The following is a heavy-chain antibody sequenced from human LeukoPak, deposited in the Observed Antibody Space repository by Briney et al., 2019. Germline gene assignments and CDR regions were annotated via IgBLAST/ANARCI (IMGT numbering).Heavy chain of an antibody. V-gene: IGHV3-23*01. CDR3: AKDDDGRHHGVDY. Sequence: QTGGSLRLSCAASGFIVSNYAMTWVRQAPGKGLEWVSAIGYSAGDTYYADSVKGRFTISRDYSMNTLYLQMTSLRDDDTALYYCAKDDDGRHHGVDYWGQGTLVAVSS. D-gene: IGHD4-17*01. J-gene: IGHJ4*02. CDR1: GFIVSNYA. CDR2: IGYSAGDT.